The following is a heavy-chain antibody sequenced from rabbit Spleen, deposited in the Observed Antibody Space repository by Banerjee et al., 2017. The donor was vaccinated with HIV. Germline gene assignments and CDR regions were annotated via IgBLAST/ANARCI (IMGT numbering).Heavy chain of an antibody. CDR3: ARAIVPWLGLTRLDL. J-gene: IGHJ3*01. CDR2: IDPVFGIT. V-gene: IGHV1S45*01. CDR1: GFSFSSSYD. D-gene: IGHD4-1*01. Sequence: QEQLVESGGDLVKPGASLTLTCTVSGFSFSSSYDMCWVRQAPGKGLEWIGYIDPVFGITYYASWVNGRFTISSHNAQNTLYLQLNSLTAADTATYFCARAIVPWLGLTRLDLWGQGTLVTVS.